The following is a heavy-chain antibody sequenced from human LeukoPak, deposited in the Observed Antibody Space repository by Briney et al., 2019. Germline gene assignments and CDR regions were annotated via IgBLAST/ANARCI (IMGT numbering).Heavy chain of an antibody. Sequence: GGSLRLSCAASGFTFSSYEMIWVRQAPGKGLEWISYISSSGSTIHYADSVKGRFTVSRDNAKNSLYLQMNSLRAEDTAVYYCARRGSLEVAAPFDYWGQGTLVTVSS. J-gene: IGHJ4*02. V-gene: IGHV3-48*03. D-gene: IGHD2-15*01. CDR3: ARRGSLEVAAPFDY. CDR2: ISSSGSTI. CDR1: GFTFSSYE.